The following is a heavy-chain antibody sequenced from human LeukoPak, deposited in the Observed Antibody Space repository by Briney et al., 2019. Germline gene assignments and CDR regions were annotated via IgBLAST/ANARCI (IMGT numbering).Heavy chain of an antibody. CDR2: IYFTGST. CDR3: ARVTAAGGGFDH. D-gene: IGHD2-15*01. J-gene: IGHJ4*02. V-gene: IGHV4-61*08. CDR1: GGSISSGDYY. Sequence: SETLSLTCTVSGGSISSGDYYWSWIRQPPGQGLECIGHIYFTGSTTYNPSLKSRVTISVDTSQNQFSLSLTSVTSADTAVYYCARVTAAGGGFDHWGQGTLVTVSS.